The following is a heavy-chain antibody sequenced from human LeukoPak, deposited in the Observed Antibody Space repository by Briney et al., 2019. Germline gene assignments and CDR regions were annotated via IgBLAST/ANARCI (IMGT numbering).Heavy chain of an antibody. CDR3: AREGSSSKGFDY. Sequence: SQTLSLTCTVSGGSISSGDYNWSWIRQPPGKGLEWIGYIYYSGSTYYNPSLKSRVTISVDTSKNQFSLKLSSVTAADTAVYYCAREGSSSKGFDYWGQGTLVTVSS. D-gene: IGHD6-6*01. CDR1: GGSISSGDYN. V-gene: IGHV4-30-4*08. CDR2: IYYSGST. J-gene: IGHJ4*02.